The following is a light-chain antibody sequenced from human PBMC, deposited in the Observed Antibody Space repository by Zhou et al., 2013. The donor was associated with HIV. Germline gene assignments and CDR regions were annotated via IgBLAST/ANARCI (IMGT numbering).Light chain of an antibody. CDR3: QQYNSHPMYT. CDR2: KAS. V-gene: IGKV1-5*03. J-gene: IGKJ2*01. Sequence: DIQMTQSPSTLSASMGDTVTITCRASQSISNWLAWYQQKPGEAPKLLISKASTLESGVPSRFSGSGSGTEFTLTISSLQPDDFATYYCQQYNSHPMYTFGQGTKVEIK. CDR1: QSISNW.